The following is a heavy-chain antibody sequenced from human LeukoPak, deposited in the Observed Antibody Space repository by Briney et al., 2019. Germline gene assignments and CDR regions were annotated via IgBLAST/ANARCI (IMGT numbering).Heavy chain of an antibody. Sequence: PSETLSLTCTVSGGSISSSSYYWSWIRQPPGKGLEWIGEINHSGSTNYNPSLKSRVTISVDTSKNQFSLKLSSVTAADTAVYYCAKDSSSDAFDIWGQGTMVTVSS. CDR1: GGSISSSSYY. V-gene: IGHV4-39*07. CDR3: AKDSSSDAFDI. J-gene: IGHJ3*02. CDR2: INHSGST. D-gene: IGHD6-6*01.